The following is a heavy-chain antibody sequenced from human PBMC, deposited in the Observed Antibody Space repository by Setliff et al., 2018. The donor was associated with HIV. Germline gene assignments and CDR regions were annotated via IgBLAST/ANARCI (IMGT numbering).Heavy chain of an antibody. J-gene: IGHJ6*03. CDR1: GSGFTFSSYS. D-gene: IGHD3-9*01. Sequence: GSLRLSCAASGSGFTFSSYSMNWVRQAPGKGLEWVSYISSTGSTIYYANSVKGRFTISRDDAKNSLYLQMNSLRAEDTAVYYCARDLYFYYYMDVWGKGTTVTVSS. CDR3: ARDLYFYYYMDV. CDR2: ISSTGSTI. V-gene: IGHV3-48*01.